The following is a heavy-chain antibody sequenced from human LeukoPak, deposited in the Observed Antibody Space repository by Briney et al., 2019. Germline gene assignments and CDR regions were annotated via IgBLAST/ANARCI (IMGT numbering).Heavy chain of an antibody. J-gene: IGHJ4*02. CDR2: IYYRGST. V-gene: IGHV4-59*01. Sequence: PSETLSLTCTVSGDSISSYYWSWIRQPPGRGLEWIGFIYYRGSTNCNPSLKSRVTISVDTSKNQFSLKLSSVTAADTAVYYCARARSGSYFAFDYWGQGTLVTVSS. CDR1: GDSISSYY. D-gene: IGHD1-26*01. CDR3: ARARSGSYFAFDY.